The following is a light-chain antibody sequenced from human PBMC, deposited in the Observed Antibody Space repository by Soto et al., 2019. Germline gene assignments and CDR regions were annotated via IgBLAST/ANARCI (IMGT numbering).Light chain of an antibody. V-gene: IGKV1-5*03. CDR2: KAS. CDR1: QTISSW. J-gene: IGKJ1*01. Sequence: DLQMPPSPSTLSGSVGDRVTITCRASQTISSWLAWYQQKPGKAPKLLIYKASTLKSGVPSRFSGSGSGTEFTLTISSLQPEDFATYYCQQYTTYSWTFGQGTKVDIK. CDR3: QQYTTYSWT.